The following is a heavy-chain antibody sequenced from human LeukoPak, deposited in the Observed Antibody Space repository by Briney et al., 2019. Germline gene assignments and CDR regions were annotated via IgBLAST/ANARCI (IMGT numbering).Heavy chain of an antibody. V-gene: IGHV3-23*01. Sequence: GGSLRLSCVGSGFTFRSHAMSWVRQAPEKGLEFVSGIYENGGTTYYADSVKGRFSISRDNSKNTLYLQMDSLRGEDTAVYYCAKDFRIGYSAHFDYWGQGALDTVSS. CDR2: IYENGGTT. D-gene: IGHD2-21*01. CDR3: AKDFRIGYSAHFDY. CDR1: GFTFRSHA. J-gene: IGHJ4*02.